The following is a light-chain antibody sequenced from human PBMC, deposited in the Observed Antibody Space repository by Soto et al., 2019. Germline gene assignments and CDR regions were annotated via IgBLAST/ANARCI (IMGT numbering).Light chain of an antibody. CDR2: DAS. V-gene: IGKV3-15*01. Sequence: EIVMTQSPATLSVSPGERATLSCRTSQSISSNLAWYQQKPGQAPRLVIYDASTRATGIQARFSGSGSGTEFTFTISSLQSEDFAVYYCQQYINWPPTFGQGTKVEIK. CDR3: QQYINWPPT. J-gene: IGKJ1*01. CDR1: QSISSN.